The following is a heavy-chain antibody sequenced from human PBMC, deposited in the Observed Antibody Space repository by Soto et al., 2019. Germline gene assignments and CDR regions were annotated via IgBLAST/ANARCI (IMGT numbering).Heavy chain of an antibody. CDR3: AHKGGGDRILDY. CDR1: GFSLSTSGVG. CDR2: IYWDDAK. V-gene: IGHV2-5*02. J-gene: IGHJ4*02. Sequence: QITLKESGPTLVKPTQTLTLTCTFSGFSLSTSGVGVGWIRQPPGKALEWVALIYWDDAKEYSPSLKSRLTITKDTPKNQVALTMTNMDPVDTAPYYCAHKGGGDRILDYWGQGTLVTVSS. D-gene: IGHD3-16*01.